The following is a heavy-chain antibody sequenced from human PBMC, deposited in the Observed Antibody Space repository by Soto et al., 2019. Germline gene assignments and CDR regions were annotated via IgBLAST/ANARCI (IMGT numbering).Heavy chain of an antibody. CDR1: GFIFSDYY. V-gene: IGHV3-11*05. CDR2: ISSSSIYT. D-gene: IGHD3-22*01. J-gene: IGHJ4*02. Sequence: QVQLVESGGGLVKPGGSLRLSCAASGFIFSDYYMSWIRQAPGKGLEWVSYISSSSIYTNYADSVKGRFTISRDNAKNSLYLQMNSLRGEDTAVYYCARVRDYYDSSGYSYYFDYWGQGTLVTVSS. CDR3: ARVRDYYDSSGYSYYFDY.